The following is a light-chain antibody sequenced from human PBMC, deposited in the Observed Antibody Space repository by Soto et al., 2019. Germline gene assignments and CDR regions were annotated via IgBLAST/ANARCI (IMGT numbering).Light chain of an antibody. V-gene: IGKV3-15*01. CDR3: QQSNKWPRT. J-gene: IGKJ1*01. CDR1: QSVGSN. Sequence: EVVMTQSPATLSVSPGERATLSCWASQSVGSNLAWYQQKPGQAPRLLIYDSSTRTTGVPARFSGSGSGTEFNLTVHSLPSDHFDPYHCQQSNKWPRTFGQGTKV. CDR2: DSS.